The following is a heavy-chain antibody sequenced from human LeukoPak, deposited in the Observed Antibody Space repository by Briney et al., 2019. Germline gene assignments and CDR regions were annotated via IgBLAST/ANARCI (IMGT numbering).Heavy chain of an antibody. CDR3: ARSRLAYGGNSPGGY. CDR2: ISAYNGNT. D-gene: IGHD4-23*01. Sequence: ASVKVSCKASGYTFTSYGISWVRQAPGQGLEWMGWISAYNGNTNYAQKLQGRVTMTTDTSTSTAYMELRSLRSDDTAVYYCARSRLAYGGNSPGGYWRQGTLVTVSS. J-gene: IGHJ4*02. V-gene: IGHV1-18*01. CDR1: GYTFTSYG.